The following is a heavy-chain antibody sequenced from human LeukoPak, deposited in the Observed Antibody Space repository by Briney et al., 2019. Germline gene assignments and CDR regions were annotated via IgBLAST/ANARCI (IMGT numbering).Heavy chain of an antibody. CDR2: IKQDGSEK. CDR3: ARDLPSSSWYYFDY. J-gene: IGHJ4*02. CDR1: GFTFSSYW. D-gene: IGHD6-13*01. V-gene: IGHV3-7*01. Sequence: EPGGSLRLSCAASGFTFSSYWMSWVRQAPGKGLEWVANIKQDGSEKYYVDSVKGRFTISRDNAKNTLYLQMNSLRAEDTAVYYCARDLPSSSWYYFDYWGQGTLVTVSS.